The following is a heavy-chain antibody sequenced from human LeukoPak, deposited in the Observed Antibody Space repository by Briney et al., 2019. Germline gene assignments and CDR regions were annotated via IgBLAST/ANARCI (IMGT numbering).Heavy chain of an antibody. CDR3: ARDSRKILRFLEWLQTRNWFDP. CDR1: GYTFTSYY. J-gene: IGHJ5*02. Sequence: AASVTVSFKASGYTFTSYYMHWVRQAPGQGLEWMGIINPSGGSTSYAQKFQGRVTMTRDTSTSTVYMELSSLRSEDTAVYYCARDSRKILRFLEWLQTRNWFDPWGQGTLVTVSS. D-gene: IGHD3-3*01. V-gene: IGHV1-46*01. CDR2: INPSGGST.